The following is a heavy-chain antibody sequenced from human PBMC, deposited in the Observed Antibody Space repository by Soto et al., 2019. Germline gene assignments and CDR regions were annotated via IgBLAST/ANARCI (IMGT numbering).Heavy chain of an antibody. CDR2: ISAYNGNT. CDR1: GYTFTSYG. CDR3: ARDQLLGGYYYYYMDV. D-gene: IGHD2-2*01. Sequence: ASVKVSCKASGYTFTSYGISWVRQAPGQGLEWMGWISAYNGNTNYAQKLQGRVTMTRDTSTSTAYMELSSLRSEDTAVYYCARDQLLGGYYYYYMDVWGKGTTVTVSS. J-gene: IGHJ6*03. V-gene: IGHV1-18*01.